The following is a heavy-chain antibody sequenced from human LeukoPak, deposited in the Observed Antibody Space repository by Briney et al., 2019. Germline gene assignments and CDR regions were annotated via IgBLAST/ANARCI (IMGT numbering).Heavy chain of an antibody. Sequence: KASETLSLTCAVSGYSISSGYYWGWIRQPPGKGLEWIGSIYHSGSTYYNPSLKSRVTISVDTSKNQFSLKLSSVTAADTAVYYCARLDIVVVPAATPAYFDYWGQGILVTVSS. CDR3: ARLDIVVVPAATPAYFDY. J-gene: IGHJ4*02. CDR1: GYSISSGYY. D-gene: IGHD2-2*01. CDR2: IYHSGST. V-gene: IGHV4-38-2*01.